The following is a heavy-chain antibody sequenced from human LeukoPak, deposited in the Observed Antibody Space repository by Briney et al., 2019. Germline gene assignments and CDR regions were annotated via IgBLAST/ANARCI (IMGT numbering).Heavy chain of an antibody. CDR1: GFVFSDYS. D-gene: IGHD2-15*01. J-gene: IGHJ4*02. V-gene: IGHV3-21*01. Sequence: NAGGSLRLSCAASGFVFSDYSMSWVRQAPGKGLEWVSSISSSSRYIYYADSVKGRFTISRDNAKNSLFLQMNSLRVEDTALYYCVRGGYSLDYWGQGALVTVSS. CDR2: ISSSSRYI. CDR3: VRGGYSLDY.